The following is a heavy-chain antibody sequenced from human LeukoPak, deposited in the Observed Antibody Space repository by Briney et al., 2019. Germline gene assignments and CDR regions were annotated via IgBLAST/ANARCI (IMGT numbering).Heavy chain of an antibody. CDR3: ARAPGSNSLLRFDY. CDR1: GGSISGYY. Sequence: SETLSLTCSVSGGSISGYYWSWIRQPPGKGLEWIGYIYYSGSTNYNPSLKSRVTILVDTSKNQFSLKLSSVTAADTALYYCARAPGSNSLLRFDYWGQGILVTVSS. CDR2: IYYSGST. J-gene: IGHJ4*02. V-gene: IGHV4-59*01. D-gene: IGHD4-23*01.